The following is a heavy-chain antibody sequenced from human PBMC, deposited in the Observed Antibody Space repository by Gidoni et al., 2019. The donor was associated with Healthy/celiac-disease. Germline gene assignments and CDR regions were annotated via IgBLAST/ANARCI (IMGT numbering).Heavy chain of an antibody. V-gene: IGHV3-21*01. D-gene: IGHD4-17*01. CDR1: GFTFSSYS. J-gene: IGHJ4*02. CDR2: ISSSSSYI. Sequence: EVQLVESGGGLVKPGGSLRLSCAASGFTFSSYSMNWVRQAPGKGLEWVSSISSSSSYIYYADSVKGRFTISRDNAKNSLYLQMNSLRAEDTAVYYCARVDPSYGGNSYYWGQGTLVTVSS. CDR3: ARVDPSYGGNSYY.